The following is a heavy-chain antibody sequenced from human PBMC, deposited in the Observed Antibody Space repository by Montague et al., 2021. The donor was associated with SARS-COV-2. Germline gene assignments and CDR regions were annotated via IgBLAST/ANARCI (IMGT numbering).Heavy chain of an antibody. D-gene: IGHD3-9*01. J-gene: IGHJ4*02. CDR1: GFSLSTSGMC. CDR3: ARSHYDILTGYYTVFDY. Sequence: PALVKPTQTLTVTCTFSGFSLSTSGMCVSWIRQPPGKALEWLALIDWDDDKYYSTSLKTRLTISKDTSKNQVVLTMTNMDPVDTATYYCARSHYDILTGYYTVFDYWGQGTLVTVSS. V-gene: IGHV2-70*01. CDR2: IDWDDDK.